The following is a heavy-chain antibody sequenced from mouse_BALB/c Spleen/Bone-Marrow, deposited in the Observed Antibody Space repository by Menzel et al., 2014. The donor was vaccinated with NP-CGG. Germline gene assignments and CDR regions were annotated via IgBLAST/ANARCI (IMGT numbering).Heavy chain of an antibody. J-gene: IGHJ4*01. Sequence: VQVVESGAELVRPGTSVKMSCKAAGYTFTNYWIGWVKQRPGHGLEWIGDIYPGGGYTNYSEKFKGKATLTADTSSSIAYMQLSSLTSEDSAVYYCAIHGEAMDYWGQGTSVTVSS. CDR1: GYTFTNYW. CDR2: IYPGGGYT. V-gene: IGHV1-63*02. CDR3: AIHGEAMDY.